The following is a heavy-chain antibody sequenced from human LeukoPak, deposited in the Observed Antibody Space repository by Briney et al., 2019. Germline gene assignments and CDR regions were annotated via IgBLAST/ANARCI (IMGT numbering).Heavy chain of an antibody. Sequence: GASLQISCKVSGYTFTNNWIGWVRPVPGKVLEWMGLIYPGDSDTRYSPSFQCQVTMSVDKSISTAYLQWSSLRASAPAMYFCARFGLASSLDYWGQGTLVTVSS. V-gene: IGHV5-51*01. CDR3: ARFGLASSLDY. CDR2: IYPGDSDT. CDR1: GYTFTNNW. J-gene: IGHJ4*02. D-gene: IGHD6-13*01.